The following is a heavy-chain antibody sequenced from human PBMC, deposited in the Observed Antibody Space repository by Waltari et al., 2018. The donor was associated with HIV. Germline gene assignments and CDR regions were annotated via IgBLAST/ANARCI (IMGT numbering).Heavy chain of an antibody. J-gene: IGHJ4*02. D-gene: IGHD5-18*01. CDR1: GFTFSSHW. CDR2: DKGDGSGT. Sequence: EVQLVESGGGLVQAGGSLRLSCAASGFTFSSHWMHWVRQAPGKGLGWVARDKGDGSGTSDADAVRGRLNITRENAENSLHLHMNSVRPEDTGLYYCTREGVDTTAPADYWGQGTLVTVSS. V-gene: IGHV3-74*01. CDR3: TREGVDTTAPADY.